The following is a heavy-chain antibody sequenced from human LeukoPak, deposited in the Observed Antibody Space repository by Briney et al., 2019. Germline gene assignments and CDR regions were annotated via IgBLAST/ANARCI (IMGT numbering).Heavy chain of an antibody. V-gene: IGHV1-2*02. J-gene: IGHJ4*02. D-gene: IGHD2-15*01. CDR2: INPNSGGT. CDR3: AGDRDYCSGGSCPIDY. CDR1: GYTFTGYY. Sequence: ASVEVSCKASGYTFTGYYMHWVRQAPGQGLEWMGWINPNSGGTNYAQKFQGRVTMTRDTPISTAYMELSRLRSDDTAVYYCAGDRDYCSGGSCPIDYWGQGTLVTVSS.